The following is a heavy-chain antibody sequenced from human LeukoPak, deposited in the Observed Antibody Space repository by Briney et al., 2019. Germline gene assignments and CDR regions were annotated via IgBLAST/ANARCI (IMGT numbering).Heavy chain of an antibody. CDR3: ARHVDYYGMDV. J-gene: IGHJ6*02. CDR2: IGTAGDT. V-gene: IGHV3-13*01. Sequence: GGSLRLSCAASGFTFSSYDMHWVRQSTGKGLEWVSAIGTAGDTYYSDSVKGRFTISRENARYSLYLQMNSLRAGDTAVYYCARHVDYYGMDVWGQGITVTVSS. CDR1: GFTFSSYD. D-gene: IGHD5-12*01.